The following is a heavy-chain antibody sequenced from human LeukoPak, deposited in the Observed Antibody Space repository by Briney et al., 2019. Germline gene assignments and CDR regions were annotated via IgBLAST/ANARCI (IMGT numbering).Heavy chain of an antibody. V-gene: IGHV3-23*01. CDR2: ITGSGGNT. D-gene: IGHD3-9*01. J-gene: IGHJ4*02. Sequence: ETLSLTCTVSGGSISSSSYYWGWIRQPPGKGLEWVSAITGSGGNTYYADSVKGRFTISRDNSKNTVFLQMNSLRAEDTAVYYCAKWGDYDFLTGYYVSDYWGQGTLVTVSS. CDR1: GGSISSSSYY. CDR3: AKWGDYDFLTGYYVSDY.